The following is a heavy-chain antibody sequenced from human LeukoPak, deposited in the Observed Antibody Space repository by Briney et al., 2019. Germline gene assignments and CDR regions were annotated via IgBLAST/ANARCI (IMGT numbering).Heavy chain of an antibody. CDR1: GFTFSSYA. V-gene: IGHV3-23*01. CDR3: AKEGGGYSYGYLYYFDY. CDR2: ISGSGGST. Sequence: PGGSLRLSCAASGFTFSSYAMSWVRQAPGKGLEWVSAISGSGGSTYYADSVKGRFTISRDNSKNTLYLQMNSLRAEDTAVYYCAKEGGGYSYGYLYYFDYWGQGTLVTVSS. D-gene: IGHD5-18*01. J-gene: IGHJ4*02.